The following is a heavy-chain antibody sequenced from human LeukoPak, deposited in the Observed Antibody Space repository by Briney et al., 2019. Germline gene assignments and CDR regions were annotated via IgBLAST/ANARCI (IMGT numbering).Heavy chain of an antibody. V-gene: IGHV4-59*11. CDR3: ARDGDYGTNLDYFDS. CDR1: GGSISSHY. J-gene: IGHJ4*02. D-gene: IGHD4-23*01. CDR2: IYYSGST. Sequence: SETLSLTCTVSGGSISSHYWSWIRQSPGKGLEWIGYIYYSGSTNYSPSLKSRLTLSIDTSKNQFSLRLSSVTAADTAVYYCARDGDYGTNLDYFDSWGQGTLVTVSS.